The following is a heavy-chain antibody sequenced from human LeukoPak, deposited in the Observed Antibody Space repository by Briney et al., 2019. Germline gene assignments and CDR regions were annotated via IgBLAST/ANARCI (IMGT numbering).Heavy chain of an antibody. Sequence: SETLSLTCAVYGGSFSGYYWSWIRQPPGKGLEWIGEINHSGSTNYNPSLKSRVTISVDTSKNQFSLKLSSVTAADTAVYYCAIASYGSGSWYFDYWGQGTLVTDSS. CDR1: GGSFSGYY. D-gene: IGHD3-10*01. CDR3: AIASYGSGSWYFDY. V-gene: IGHV4-34*01. CDR2: INHSGST. J-gene: IGHJ4*02.